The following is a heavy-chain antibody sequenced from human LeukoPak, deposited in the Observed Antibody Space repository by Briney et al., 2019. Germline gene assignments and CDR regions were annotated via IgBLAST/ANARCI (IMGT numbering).Heavy chain of an antibody. V-gene: IGHV3-73*01. J-gene: IGHJ6*03. CDR3: TRLASRDFWSGYYYYMDV. Sequence: PGGSLRLSCAPSGFTFSGSAMHWVRQASGAGLEWVGRIRSKANSYATAYAASVKGRFTISRDGSKNTAYLQMNSLKTEDTAVYYCTRLASRDFWSGYYYYMDVWGKGTTVTVSS. CDR2: IRSKANSYAT. CDR1: GFTFSGSA. D-gene: IGHD3-3*01.